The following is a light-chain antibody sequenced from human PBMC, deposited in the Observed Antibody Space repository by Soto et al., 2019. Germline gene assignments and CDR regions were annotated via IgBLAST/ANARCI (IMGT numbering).Light chain of an antibody. CDR3: AAWDDSLKGVV. V-gene: IGLV1-44*01. CDR1: SSNIGSNT. J-gene: IGLJ2*01. Sequence: QSVLTQPPSASGTPGQRVIVSCSGSSSNIGSNTVNWYQQLPGTAPKVLIYTNDQRPSGVPERFSGSKSGTSASLAISGLQSEYEADYYCAAWDDSLKGVVFGGGTKVTVL. CDR2: TND.